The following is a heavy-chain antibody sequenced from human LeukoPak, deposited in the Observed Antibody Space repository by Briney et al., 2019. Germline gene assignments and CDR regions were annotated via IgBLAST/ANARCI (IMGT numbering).Heavy chain of an antibody. J-gene: IGHJ4*02. CDR2: ISYDGSNK. V-gene: IGHV3-30*18. CDR1: GFTFSSYG. CDR3: AKPKITMFALSEFDY. Sequence: GGSLRLSCAASGFTFSSYGMHWVRQAPGKGLEWVAVISYDGSNKYYADSVKGRFTISRDNSKNTLYLQMNSLRAEDTAVYYCAKPKITMFALSEFDYWGQGTLVTVSS. D-gene: IGHD3-10*02.